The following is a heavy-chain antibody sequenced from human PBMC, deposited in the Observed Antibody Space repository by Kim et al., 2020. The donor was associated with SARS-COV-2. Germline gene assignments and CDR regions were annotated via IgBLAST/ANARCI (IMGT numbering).Heavy chain of an antibody. CDR3: ARHVVGAIDY. CDR2: ST. V-gene: IGHV4-59*08. J-gene: IGHJ4*02. Sequence: STNYNPSLKSRGTISVDTSKNQFSLKLSSVTAADTAVYYCARHVVGAIDYWGQGTLVTVSS. D-gene: IGHD2-15*01.